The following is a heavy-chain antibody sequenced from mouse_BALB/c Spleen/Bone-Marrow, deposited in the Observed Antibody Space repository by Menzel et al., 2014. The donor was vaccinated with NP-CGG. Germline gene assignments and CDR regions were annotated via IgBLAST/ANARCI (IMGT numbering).Heavy chain of an antibody. CDR1: GYTFTSYW. V-gene: IGHV1S41*01. CDR3: ARSRDGYFDV. Sequence: DLVKPVASVKLSCKASGYTFTSYWINWIKQRPGQGLEWIGRIAPGSGSTYYNEMFKGKATLTVDTSSSTAYTQLSSLSSEDSAVYFCARSRDGYFDVWGAGTTVTVSS. J-gene: IGHJ1*01. CDR2: IAPGSGST.